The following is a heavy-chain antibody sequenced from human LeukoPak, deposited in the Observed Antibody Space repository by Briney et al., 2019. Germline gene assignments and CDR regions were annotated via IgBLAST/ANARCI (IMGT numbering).Heavy chain of an antibody. CDR3: TTATLGYCINGVCERFDP. Sequence: PGGSLRLSCAASGFTFSNAWMSWVRQAPGKGLEWVGRIKTETDGETTDYAAPVKGRFTISRDDSKNTLYLQMNSLKTEDTAVYYCTTATLGYCINGVCERFDPWGQGTLVTVSS. CDR2: IKTETDGETT. J-gene: IGHJ5*02. CDR1: GFTFSNAW. V-gene: IGHV3-15*01. D-gene: IGHD2-8*01.